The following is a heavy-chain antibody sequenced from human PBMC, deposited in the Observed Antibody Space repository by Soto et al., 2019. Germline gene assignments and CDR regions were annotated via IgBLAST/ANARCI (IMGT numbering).Heavy chain of an antibody. CDR1: GFNFSSYD. CDR3: AGAGEGASGSGGRCYLGASDI. D-gene: IGHD2-15*01. V-gene: IGHV3-13*01. J-gene: IGHJ3*02. CDR2: IGTAGDT. Sequence: EVQLVESGGGLVQPGGSLRLSCEASGFNFSSYDMHWVRQATGKGLEWVSVIGTAGDTFYTGSVKGRFTISRENGKNSLYLQMKSLRAVDTAVYYCAGAGEGASGSGGRCYLGASDIWGQGTMVTVSS.